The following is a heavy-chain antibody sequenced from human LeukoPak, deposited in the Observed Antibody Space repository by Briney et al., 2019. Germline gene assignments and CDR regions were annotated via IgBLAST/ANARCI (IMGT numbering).Heavy chain of an antibody. CDR3: ARGLGYCTSTTCLLPFDY. D-gene: IGHD2-2*01. CDR2: IYSGGST. V-gene: IGHV3-53*01. J-gene: IGHJ4*02. CDR1: GFTVSTYY. Sequence: GGSLRLSCAASGFTVSTYYMTWVRQAPGKGLECVSVIYSGGSTYYADSVKGRFTVSRDNSRNTLYLQMNSLRAEDTAMYYCARGLGYCTSTTCLLPFDYWGQGTLVTVSS.